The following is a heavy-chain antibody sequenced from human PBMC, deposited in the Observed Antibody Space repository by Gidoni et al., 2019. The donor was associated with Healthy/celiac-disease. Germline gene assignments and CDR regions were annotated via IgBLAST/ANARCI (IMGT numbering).Heavy chain of an antibody. Sequence: QVQLVQSGAEVKKPGASVKVSCTASGYTFTGYYMHWVRQAPGQGLEWMGWINPNSGGTNYAQKFQGWVTMTRDTSISTAYMELSRLRSDDTAVYYCAKMPAYCSSTSCPLEYWGQGTLVTVSS. D-gene: IGHD2-2*01. J-gene: IGHJ4*02. V-gene: IGHV1-2*04. CDR2: INPNSGGT. CDR1: GYTFTGYY. CDR3: AKMPAYCSSTSCPLEY.